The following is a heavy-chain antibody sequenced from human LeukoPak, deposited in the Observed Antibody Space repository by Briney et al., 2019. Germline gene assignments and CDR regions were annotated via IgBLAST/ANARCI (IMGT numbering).Heavy chain of an antibody. V-gene: IGHV4-30-4*01. CDR1: SGSISSGDYY. D-gene: IGHD2-15*01. Sequence: PSETLSLTCTVSSGSISSGDYYWNWIRPPPGKGLEWIGYIYYSGSTYYNPSLKSRVTISVDTSKNQFSLKLSSVTAADTAVYYCARANVVSSGGYNWFDPWGQGTLVTVSS. CDR3: ARANVVSSGGYNWFDP. CDR2: IYYSGST. J-gene: IGHJ5*02.